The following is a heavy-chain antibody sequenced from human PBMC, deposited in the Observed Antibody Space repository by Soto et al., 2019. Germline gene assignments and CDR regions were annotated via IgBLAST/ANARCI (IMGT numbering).Heavy chain of an antibody. Sequence: QVQLQESGPGLVKPSETLSLTCTVSGGSIDGYNCAWIRQPPGKALEWVGYVYYNGGSSYNPSLKSRVTLSMDTSKSQFSLQLRSGTAADTAVYYCASQGIGNLHGLVDVWGRGTTVTVSS. CDR3: ASQGIGNLHGLVDV. CDR1: GGSIDGYN. D-gene: IGHD3-10*01. V-gene: IGHV4-59*08. CDR2: VYYNGGS. J-gene: IGHJ6*02.